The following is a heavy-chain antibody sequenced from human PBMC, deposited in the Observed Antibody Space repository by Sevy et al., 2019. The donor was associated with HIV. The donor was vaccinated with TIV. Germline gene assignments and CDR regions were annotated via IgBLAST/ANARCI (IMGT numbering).Heavy chain of an antibody. J-gene: IGHJ3*02. CDR2: INPNSGST. CDR3: ARVFPYCSGGSCYSPYDAFDI. D-gene: IGHD2-15*01. CDR1: GYTFTGHY. V-gene: IGHV1-2*02. Sequence: ASVKVSCKASGYTFTGHYMHWVRQAQGQGLEWMGWINPNSGSTDYAQKFQGRVTLTRDTSISTAYLELSRLTSDDTAVYYCARVFPYCSGGSCYSPYDAFDIWGQGTMVTVSS.